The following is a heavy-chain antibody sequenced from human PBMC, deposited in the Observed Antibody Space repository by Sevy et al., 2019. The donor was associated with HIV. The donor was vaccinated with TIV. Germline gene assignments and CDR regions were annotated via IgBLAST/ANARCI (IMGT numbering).Heavy chain of an antibody. V-gene: IGHV3-74*01. CDR2: IKTDGSDT. J-gene: IGHJ5*02. CDR3: ARRPTDQSGSYWFDP. Sequence: GGSLRLSCAASGFTFSSYWMHWVRQAPGKGLVWVLRIKTDGSDTSYADSVKGRFTISRDNTKNTLYLQMYSLRAEDTAVYYCARRPTDQSGSYWFDPWGQGTLVTVSS. CDR1: GFTFSSYW. D-gene: IGHD1-26*01.